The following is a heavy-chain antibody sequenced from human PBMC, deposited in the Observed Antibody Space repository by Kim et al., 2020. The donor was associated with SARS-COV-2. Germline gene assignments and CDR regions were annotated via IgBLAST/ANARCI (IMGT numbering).Heavy chain of an antibody. V-gene: IGHV3-30*18. CDR2: ISHDGSIK. Sequence: GGSLRLSCEASGFIFSSFGMHWVRQAPGKGLEWVAAISHDGSIKYYADSVKGRFTISRDNSKNTLYLQMNSLRAEDTAVYYCANGRGGLPYAVDYWGQGTLGSASS. J-gene: IGHJ4*02. D-gene: IGHD1-26*01. CDR3: ANGRGGLPYAVDY. CDR1: GFIFSSFG.